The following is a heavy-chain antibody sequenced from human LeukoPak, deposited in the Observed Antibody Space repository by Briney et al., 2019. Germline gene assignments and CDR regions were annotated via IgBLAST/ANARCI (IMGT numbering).Heavy chain of an antibody. V-gene: IGHV3-74*01. CDR3: ASARYSSSWYHY. J-gene: IGHJ4*02. CDR1: GFTFSSYW. D-gene: IGHD6-13*01. CDR2: INSDGSST. Sequence: GGSLRLSCAASGFTFSSYWMHWVRQAPGKGLVWVSRINSDGSSTSYADSVKGRFTISRDNAKNTLYLHMNSLRAEDTAVYYCASARYSSSWYHYWGQGTLVTVSS.